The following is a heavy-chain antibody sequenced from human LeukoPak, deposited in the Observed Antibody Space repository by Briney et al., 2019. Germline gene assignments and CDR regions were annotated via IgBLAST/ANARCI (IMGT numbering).Heavy chain of an antibody. D-gene: IGHD3-3*01. J-gene: IGHJ5*02. V-gene: IGHV4-30-4*01. CDR3: ARVPYSLYYDFWSGYYKDNWFDP. CDR2: IYYSGST. Sequence: SETLSLTCTVSGGSISSGDYYWCWIRQPPGKGLEWIGYIYYSGSTYYNPSLKSRVTISVDTSKNQFSLKLSSVTAADTAVYYCARVPYSLYYDFWSGYYKDNWFDPWGQGTLVTVSS. CDR1: GGSISSGDYY.